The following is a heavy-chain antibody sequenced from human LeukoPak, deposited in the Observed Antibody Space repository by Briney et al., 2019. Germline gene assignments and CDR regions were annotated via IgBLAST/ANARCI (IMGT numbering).Heavy chain of an antibody. D-gene: IGHD5-24*01. Sequence: PGGSLRLSCAASGFTFSSYSMNWVRQAPGKGLEWVSYISSSSSTIYYADSVKGRFTISRDNAKNSLYLQMNSLRAEDTAVYYCARVGGDGYNFAFDIWGQGTMVTVSS. CDR2: ISSSSSTI. J-gene: IGHJ3*02. V-gene: IGHV3-48*01. CDR3: ARVGGDGYNFAFDI. CDR1: GFTFSSYS.